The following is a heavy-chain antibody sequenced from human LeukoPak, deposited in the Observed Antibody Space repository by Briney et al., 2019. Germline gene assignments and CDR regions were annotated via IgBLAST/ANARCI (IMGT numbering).Heavy chain of an antibody. D-gene: IGHD2-2*02. J-gene: IGHJ4*02. V-gene: IGHV3-21*01. CDR2: ISSSSSYI. Sequence: GGSLRLSCAASGFTFSSYSMNWVRQAPGKGLEWVSSISSSSSYIYYAYSVKGRITISRDNAKNSLYLQMNSLRAEDTAVYYCARTLFCSSTSCYKGDFDYWGQGTLVTVSS. CDR1: GFTFSSYS. CDR3: ARTLFCSSTSCYKGDFDY.